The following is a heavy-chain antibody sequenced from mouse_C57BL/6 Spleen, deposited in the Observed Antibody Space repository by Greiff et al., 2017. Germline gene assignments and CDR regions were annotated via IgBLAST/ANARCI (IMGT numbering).Heavy chain of an antibody. D-gene: IGHD1-1*01. J-gene: IGHJ2*01. CDR2: IDPSDSYT. V-gene: IGHV1-69*01. Sequence: QVQLQQPGAELVMPGASVKLSCKASGYTFTSYWMHWVKQRPGQGLEWIGEIDPSDSYTNYNQKFKGKSTLTVDKSASTAYVQLSSLTSEDSAVYYCARGRITTVVSFDDGGQGTTLTVSS. CDR3: ARGRITTVVSFDD. CDR1: GYTFTSYW.